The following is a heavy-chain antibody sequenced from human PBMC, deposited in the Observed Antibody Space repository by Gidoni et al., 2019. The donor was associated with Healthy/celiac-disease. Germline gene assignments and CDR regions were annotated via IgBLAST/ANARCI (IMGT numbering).Heavy chain of an antibody. J-gene: IGHJ4*02. Sequence: QVQLQESGPGLVKPSQTLSLPCTVSGGSISSGGYSWSWIRQPPGTGLEWIGYIYYSGSTYYNPSLKSRVTRSVDTSKNQFSLKLSSVTAADTAVYYCARVRTGCTNGVCYSGLREYRQFDYWGQGTLVTVSS. CDR3: ARVRTGCTNGVCYSGLREYRQFDY. D-gene: IGHD2-8*01. CDR2: IYYSGST. V-gene: IGHV4-31*03. CDR1: GGSISSGGYS.